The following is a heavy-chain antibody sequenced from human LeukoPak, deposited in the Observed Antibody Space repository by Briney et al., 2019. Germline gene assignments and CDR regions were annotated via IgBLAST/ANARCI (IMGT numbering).Heavy chain of an antibody. CDR1: GFSLTTSGVS. J-gene: IGHJ4*02. D-gene: IGHD3-22*01. CDR2: IYWDDDE. V-gene: IGHV2-5*02. Sequence: SGPTLVNPTETLTLTCTFSGFSLTTSGVSVGWIRQPPGKALEWLAVIYWDDDERYSPSLESRLTITKDTSKNQVVLTMTNVDPVDTATYYCAHSGRYFYDTSGHLFDYSFNSWGQGTLVTVSS. CDR3: AHSGRYFYDTSGHLFDYSFNS.